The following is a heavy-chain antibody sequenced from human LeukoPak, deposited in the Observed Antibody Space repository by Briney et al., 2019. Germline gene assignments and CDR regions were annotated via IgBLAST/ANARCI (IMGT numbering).Heavy chain of an antibody. CDR3: AREGYCSSTSCLDY. CDR2: IYYSGST. Sequence: PSQTLSLTCTVSGGSISSGGYYWSWIRQHPGKGLEWIGYIYYSGSTYYNPSLKSRVTISVDTSKNQFSLKLSSVTAADTAVYYCAREGYCSSTSCLDYWGQGTLVTVSS. V-gene: IGHV4-30-4*08. D-gene: IGHD2-2*01. J-gene: IGHJ4*02. CDR1: GGSISSGGYY.